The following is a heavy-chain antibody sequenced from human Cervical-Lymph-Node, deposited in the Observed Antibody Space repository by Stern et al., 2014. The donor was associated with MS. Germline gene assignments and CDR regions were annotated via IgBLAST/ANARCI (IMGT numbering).Heavy chain of an antibody. CDR1: GYSITSGGYY. J-gene: IGHJ4*02. V-gene: IGHV4-31*03. CDR3: ARASRTRVAARTFDY. D-gene: IGHD6-6*01. Sequence: VQLLESGPGLVKPSQTLSLTCTVSGYSITSGGYYWSWIRQHPEKGLEWIGYIYYTGSTYYNPSLKIRISISIDTSENQFSLKLSSVTVADTAVYYCARASRTRVAARTFDYWGQGTLVTVSS. CDR2: IYYTGST.